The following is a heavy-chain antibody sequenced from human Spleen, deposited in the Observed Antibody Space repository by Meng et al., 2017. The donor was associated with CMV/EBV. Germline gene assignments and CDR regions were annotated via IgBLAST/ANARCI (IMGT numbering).Heavy chain of an antibody. CDR1: GFTFDDYG. D-gene: IGHD2-15*01. CDR2: IFSGGNT. CDR3: ARDLLRYGYYFDY. J-gene: IGHJ4*02. V-gene: IGHV3-53*01. Sequence: GESLKISCAASGFTFDDYGMSWVRQAPGKGLEWVSVIFSGGNTYYADSVRGRFTISRDTSKNTLYLQMKNMRAEDTAVYYCARDLLRYGYYFDYWGQGTLVTVSS.